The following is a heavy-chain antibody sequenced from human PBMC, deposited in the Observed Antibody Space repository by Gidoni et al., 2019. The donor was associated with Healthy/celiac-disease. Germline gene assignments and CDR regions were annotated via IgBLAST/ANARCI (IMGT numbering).Heavy chain of an antibody. CDR1: GFTFSSYE. J-gene: IGHJ6*02. Sequence: EVQLVESGGGLVQPGGSLRLSCAASGFTFSSYEMNWVRQAPGKGLEWVSYISSSGSTIYYADSVKGRFTISRDNAKNSLYLQMNSLRAEDTAVYYCARDRGILTYYYDLPAEGMDVWGQGTPVTVSS. CDR2: ISSSGSTI. V-gene: IGHV3-48*03. D-gene: IGHD3-22*01. CDR3: ARDRGILTYYYDLPAEGMDV.